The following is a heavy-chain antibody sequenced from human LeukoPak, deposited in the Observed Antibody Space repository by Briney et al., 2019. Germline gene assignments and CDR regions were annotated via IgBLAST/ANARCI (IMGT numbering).Heavy chain of an antibody. V-gene: IGHV4-30-2*01. D-gene: IGHD2-21*02. CDR2: IYHSGST. Sequence: SETLSLTCAVSGGSISSGGYSWSWIRQPPGKGLEWIGYIYHSGSTYYNPSLKSRVTISVDRSKNQFSLKLSSVTAADTAVYYCAREGPYHCSFDYWGQGTLVTVSS. CDR3: AREGPYHCSFDY. J-gene: IGHJ4*02. CDR1: GGSISSGGYS.